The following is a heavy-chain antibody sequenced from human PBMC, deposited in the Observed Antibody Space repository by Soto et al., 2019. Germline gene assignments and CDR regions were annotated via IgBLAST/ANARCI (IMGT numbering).Heavy chain of an antibody. V-gene: IGHV1-18*01. CDR1: GYTFTSYG. CDR2: ISAYNGNT. CDR3: ARVYDYGDLPKTVNDY. Sequence: ASVKVSCKASGYTFTSYGISWVRQAPGQGLEWMGWISAYNGNTNYAQKLQGRVTMTTDTSTSTAYMELRSLRSDDTAVYYCARVYDYGDLPKTVNDYWGQGTLVTVSS. D-gene: IGHD4-17*01. J-gene: IGHJ4*02.